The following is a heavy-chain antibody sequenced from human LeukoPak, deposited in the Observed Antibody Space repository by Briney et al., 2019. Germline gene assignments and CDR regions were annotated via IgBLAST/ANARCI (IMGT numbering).Heavy chain of an antibody. CDR1: GSTVNSEY. CDR3: ASRRGVTMFPLGMDV. V-gene: IGHV3-66*01. Sequence: GGSLRLSCAASGSTVNSEYMRWVRQAPGKGLEWVSSIYSGDTTYYADSVTNRFIIFRDNSKDTLYLEMNSLRVDDTAVYYCASRRGVTMFPLGMDVWGQGTTVTVSS. CDR2: IYSGDTT. D-gene: IGHD3-10*01. J-gene: IGHJ6*02.